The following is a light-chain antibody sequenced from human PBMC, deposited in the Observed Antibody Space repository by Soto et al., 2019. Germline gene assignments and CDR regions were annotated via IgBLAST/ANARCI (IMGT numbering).Light chain of an antibody. J-gene: IGKJ4*01. CDR2: SAS. V-gene: IGKV1-27*01. CDR1: QGISDY. Sequence: DIQMTQSPSSLSASVGDRVTITCRASQGISDYLAWYQQKAGEVPKLLIYSASTLESGVPSRFSGRGSGTEFTLTISSLQPEDVATYYCQKHDNALVTFGGGTKVEIK. CDR3: QKHDNALVT.